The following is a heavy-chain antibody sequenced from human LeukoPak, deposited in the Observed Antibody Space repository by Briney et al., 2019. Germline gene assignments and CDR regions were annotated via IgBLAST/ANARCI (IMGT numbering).Heavy chain of an antibody. CDR1: GYTFTGYY. CDR3: ARPNYDFWSGYPNWFDP. Sequence: ASVKVSCTASGYTFTGYYMHWVRQAPGQGLEWMGWINPNSGGTNYAQKFQGRVTMTRDTSINTAYMELSRLRSDDTAVYYCARPNYDFWSGYPNWFDPWGQGTLVTVSS. D-gene: IGHD3-3*01. V-gene: IGHV1-2*02. J-gene: IGHJ5*02. CDR2: INPNSGGT.